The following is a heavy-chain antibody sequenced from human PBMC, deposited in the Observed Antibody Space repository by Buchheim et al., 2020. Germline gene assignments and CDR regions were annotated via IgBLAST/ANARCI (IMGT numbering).Heavy chain of an antibody. Sequence: QVQLVESGGGVVQPGRSLRLSCAASGFTFSSYGMHWVRQAPGKGLEWVAVISYDGSNKYYAVSVKGRFTISRDNSKNTLYLQMNSLRAEDTAVYYCAKDFGRHKNIVVVPAATNRYYYYGMDVWGQGTT. CDR3: AKDFGRHKNIVVVPAATNRYYYYGMDV. D-gene: IGHD2-2*01. J-gene: IGHJ6*02. CDR1: GFTFSSYG. V-gene: IGHV3-30*18. CDR2: ISYDGSNK.